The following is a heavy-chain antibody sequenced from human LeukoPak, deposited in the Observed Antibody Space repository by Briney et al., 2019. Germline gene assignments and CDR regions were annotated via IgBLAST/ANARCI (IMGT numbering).Heavy chain of an antibody. Sequence: PGGSLRPSCAASGFTFSSYSMNWVRQAPGKGLEWVSSISSSSSYIYYADSVKGRFTISRDNAKNSLYLQMNSLRAEDTAVYYCATHPTVVKAHDYWGQGTLVTVSS. J-gene: IGHJ4*02. CDR1: GFTFSSYS. D-gene: IGHD4-17*01. V-gene: IGHV3-21*01. CDR2: ISSSSSYI. CDR3: ATHPTVVKAHDY.